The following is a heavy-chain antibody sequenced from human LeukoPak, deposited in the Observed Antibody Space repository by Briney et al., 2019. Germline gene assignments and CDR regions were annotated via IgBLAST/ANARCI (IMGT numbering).Heavy chain of an antibody. J-gene: IGHJ4*02. D-gene: IGHD3-3*01. CDR1: GFTFSGYA. CDR2: ISASGGST. Sequence: GGSLRLSCVASGFTFSGYAMSWVRQAPGKGLEWVATISASGGSTYYADSVKGRFTISRDNSKNMLYLQMNSLRAEDTAVYYCTRDFDFSSAIWGQGTLVTVSS. CDR3: TRDFDFSSAI. V-gene: IGHV3-23*01.